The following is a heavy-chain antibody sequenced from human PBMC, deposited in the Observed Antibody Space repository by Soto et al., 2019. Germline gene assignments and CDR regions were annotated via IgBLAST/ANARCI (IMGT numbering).Heavy chain of an antibody. Sequence: QVQLVQSGAEVKKPGASVKVSCKASGYTFTSYDINWVRQATGPGLEWMGWMNPNSGNTGYAQKFQGTVTTTRHTSISTAYMELSSLRSEDTAVYYCARWPDGYYYYGMDVWGQGTTVTVSS. J-gene: IGHJ6*02. CDR1: GYTFTSYD. CDR3: ARWPDGYYYYGMDV. CDR2: MNPNSGNT. V-gene: IGHV1-8*01.